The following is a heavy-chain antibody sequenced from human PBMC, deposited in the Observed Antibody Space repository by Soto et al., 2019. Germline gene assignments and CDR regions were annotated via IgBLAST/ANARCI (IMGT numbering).Heavy chain of an antibody. CDR3: ARIFSGGYSYGLYYDGMDV. Sequence: SATLSLPYTVAGGSINSRSYYCGWIRQPPWKGLEWIGSIFYSESTYYNPSLKSRVTISVDTSKNQFSLKLTSVTAADTAVYYCARIFSGGYSYGLYYDGMDVWGQGTTVT. V-gene: IGHV4-39*01. D-gene: IGHD5-18*01. CDR1: GGSINSRSYY. J-gene: IGHJ6*02. CDR2: IFYSEST.